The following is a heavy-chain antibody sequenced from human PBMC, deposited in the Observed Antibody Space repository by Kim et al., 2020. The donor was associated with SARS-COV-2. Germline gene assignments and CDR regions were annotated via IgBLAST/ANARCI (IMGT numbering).Heavy chain of an antibody. CDR3: ARGRYFDWLCHQSPHYFDS. Sequence: SETLSLTCAVYGDPVNGYYWSWIRQPPGKGLEWIGEINYDRSTNYKPSLKSRVTMSLDSSKSQFSLRLTSLTAADTAVYYCARGRYFDWLCHQSPHYFDSWGQGNLVTVSS. D-gene: IGHD3-9*01. CDR1: GDPVNGYY. V-gene: IGHV4-34*01. J-gene: IGHJ4*02. CDR2: INYDRST.